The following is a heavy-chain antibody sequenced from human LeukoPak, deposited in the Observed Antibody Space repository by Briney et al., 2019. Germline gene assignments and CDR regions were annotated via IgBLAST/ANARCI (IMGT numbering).Heavy chain of an antibody. V-gene: IGHV3-20*04. CDR1: GFTFDDYG. CDR3: AKRRVEAYYDSSGSIDY. J-gene: IGHJ4*02. CDR2: INWNGGST. D-gene: IGHD3-22*01. Sequence: GGSLRLSCAASGFTFDDYGMSWVRQAPGKGLEWVSGINWNGGSTGYADSVKGRFTISRDNAKNSLYLQMNSLRAEDTAVYYCAKRRVEAYYDSSGSIDYWGQGTLVTVSS.